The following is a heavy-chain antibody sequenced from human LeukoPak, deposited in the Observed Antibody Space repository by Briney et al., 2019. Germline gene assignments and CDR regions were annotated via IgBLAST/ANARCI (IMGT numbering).Heavy chain of an antibody. CDR2: FAGSDTTK. D-gene: IGHD3-22*01. CDR1: GFDFGAYE. J-gene: IGHJ4*02. V-gene: IGHV3-48*03. Sequence: PGGSLRLSCAASGFDFGAYEMNWVRQSPGKGREWAAYFAGSDTTKYYADSVKGRFTISRDNAKNSLYLQMNSLRAEDTALYYCTTLGYHLDSWGQGTMVTVSS. CDR3: TTLGYHLDS.